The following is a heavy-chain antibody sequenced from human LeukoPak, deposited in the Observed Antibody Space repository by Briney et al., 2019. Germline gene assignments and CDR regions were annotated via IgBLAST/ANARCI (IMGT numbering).Heavy chain of an antibody. J-gene: IGHJ5*02. Sequence: LSGGSLRLSCAASGFTFSTYAASWVRQAPGKGLEWVSAITGSGGSTYYADSVKGRFTISRDNSKNTFYLQMNSLRAEDTAVYYCTKGYYCSSPNCHWFDPWGQGTLVTVSS. D-gene: IGHD2-2*01. CDR2: ITGSGGST. V-gene: IGHV3-23*01. CDR1: GFTFSTYA. CDR3: TKGYYCSSPNCHWFDP.